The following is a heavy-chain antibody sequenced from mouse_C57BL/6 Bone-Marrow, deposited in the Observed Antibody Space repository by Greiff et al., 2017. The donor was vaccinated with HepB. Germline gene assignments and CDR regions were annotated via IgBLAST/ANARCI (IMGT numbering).Heavy chain of an antibody. D-gene: IGHD2-2*01. CDR2: IHPNSGST. J-gene: IGHJ3*01. CDR1: GYTFTSYW. Sequence: VQLQQPGAELVKPGASVKLSCKASGYTFTSYWMHWVKQRPGQGLEWIGMIHPNSGSTNYNEKFKSKATLTVDKSSSTAYMQLSSLTSEDSSVYYCARRGYAWFAYWGQGTLVTVSA. V-gene: IGHV1-64*01. CDR3: ARRGYAWFAY.